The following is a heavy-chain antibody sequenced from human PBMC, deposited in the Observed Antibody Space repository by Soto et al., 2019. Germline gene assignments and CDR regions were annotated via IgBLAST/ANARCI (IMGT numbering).Heavy chain of an antibody. J-gene: IGHJ4*02. CDR3: ARQVDYGDYGESYFDY. CDR1: GYSFTSYW. V-gene: IGHV5-51*01. CDR2: IYPGDSDT. D-gene: IGHD4-17*01. Sequence: GESLKISCKGSGYSFTSYWIGWVRQMPGKGLEWMGIIYPGDSDTRYSPSFQGPVTISAGKSISTAYLQWSSLKASETAMYYCARQVDYGDYGESYFDYWGQGTLVTVSS.